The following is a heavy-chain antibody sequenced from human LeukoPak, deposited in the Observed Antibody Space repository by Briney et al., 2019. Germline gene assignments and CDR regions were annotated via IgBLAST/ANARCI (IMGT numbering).Heavy chain of an antibody. CDR1: GGSISSSNW. Sequence: PSETLSLTCAVSGGSISSSNWWSWVRQPPGKGLEWIGEIYHSGSTNYNPSLKSRVTISVDKSKNQFSLKLSSVTAADTAVYYCARETPRITYYMDVWGKGTTVTISS. CDR2: IYHSGST. D-gene: IGHD6-6*01. V-gene: IGHV4-4*02. CDR3: ARETPRITYYMDV. J-gene: IGHJ6*03.